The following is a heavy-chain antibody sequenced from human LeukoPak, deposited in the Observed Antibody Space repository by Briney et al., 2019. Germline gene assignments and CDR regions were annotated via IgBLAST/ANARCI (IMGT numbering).Heavy chain of an antibody. J-gene: IGHJ6*02. V-gene: IGHV4-59*01. Sequence: SETLSLTCTVSGGSISTYYWSWIRQPPGKGLEWIGYIYDSGSTNYNPSLKSRVTISADTSKNQFSLNLTSVTAADTAVYYCARGKYYDSSGYYGYYYGMDVWGQGTTVTVSS. CDR3: ARGKYYDSSGYYGYYYGMDV. CDR2: IYDSGST. CDR1: GGSISTYY. D-gene: IGHD3-22*01.